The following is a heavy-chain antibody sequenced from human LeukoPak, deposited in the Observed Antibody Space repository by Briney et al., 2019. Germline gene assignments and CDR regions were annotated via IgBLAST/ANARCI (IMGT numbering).Heavy chain of an antibody. CDR3: ARDYYDSSGLDY. V-gene: IGHV3-23*01. CDR1: GFMFSSYG. D-gene: IGHD3-22*01. Sequence: GGSLRLSCAASGFMFSSYGMSWVRQAPGKGLEWVSSISASGGNTYYVDSVKGRLTISRDNAKKSLYLQMNSLRAEDTAVYYCARDYYDSSGLDYWGQGTLVTVSS. J-gene: IGHJ4*02. CDR2: ISASGGNT.